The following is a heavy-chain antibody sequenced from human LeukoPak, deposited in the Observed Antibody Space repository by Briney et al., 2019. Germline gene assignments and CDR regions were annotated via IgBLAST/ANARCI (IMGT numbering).Heavy chain of an antibody. CDR1: GFTFSSYG. V-gene: IGHV3-23*01. J-gene: IGHJ4*02. D-gene: IGHD3-16*02. CDR3: AKDGYDYVWGSYRYTDY. CDR2: ISGSGGST. Sequence: GGTLRLSCAASGFTFSSYGMSWVRQAPGKGLEWVSAISGSGGSTYYADSVKGRFTISRDNSKNTLYLQMNSLRAEDTAVYYCAKDGYDYVWGSYRYTDYWGQGTLVTVSS.